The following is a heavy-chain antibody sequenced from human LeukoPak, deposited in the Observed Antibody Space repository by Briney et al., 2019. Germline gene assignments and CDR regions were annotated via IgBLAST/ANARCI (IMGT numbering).Heavy chain of an antibody. J-gene: IGHJ4*02. Sequence: YPGGSLRLSCTASGFPFSDSFMGWMRQSPGKGLEFIAYISSRSTTIYYADSVKGRFTISRDNAENSVYLQMDSLRVDDTAVFFCAKGSLAVPTTPFDFWGQGTVVTVSS. CDR1: GFPFSDSF. D-gene: IGHD1-26*01. V-gene: IGHV3-11*01. CDR3: AKGSLAVPTTPFDF. CDR2: ISSRSTTI.